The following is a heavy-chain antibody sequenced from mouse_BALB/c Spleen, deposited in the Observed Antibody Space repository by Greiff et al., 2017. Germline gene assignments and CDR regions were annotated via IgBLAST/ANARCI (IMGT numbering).Heavy chain of an antibody. Sequence: EVQLQESGPELVKPGASVKMSCKASGYTFTSYVMHWVKQKPGQGLEWIGYINPYNDGTKYNEKFKGKATLTSDKSSSTAYMELSSLTSEDSAVYYCAREGDGYAMDYWGQGTSVTVSS. V-gene: IGHV1-14*01. CDR3: AREGDGYAMDY. J-gene: IGHJ4*01. CDR2: INPYNDGT. D-gene: IGHD1-1*01. CDR1: GYTFTSYV.